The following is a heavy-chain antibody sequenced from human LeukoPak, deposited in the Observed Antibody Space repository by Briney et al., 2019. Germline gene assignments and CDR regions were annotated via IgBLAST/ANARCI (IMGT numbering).Heavy chain of an antibody. Sequence: TSETLSLTCTVYGGSVSCYYWTWIRQPPGKGLEWIGRIYTSGSTNYNPSLRSRVTMSVDTSKNQFSLKLSSVTAADTAVYYCAREEWFGELPYDYWGQGTLVTVSS. D-gene: IGHD3-10*01. J-gene: IGHJ4*02. CDR3: AREEWFGELPYDY. V-gene: IGHV4-4*07. CDR2: IYTSGST. CDR1: GGSVSCYY.